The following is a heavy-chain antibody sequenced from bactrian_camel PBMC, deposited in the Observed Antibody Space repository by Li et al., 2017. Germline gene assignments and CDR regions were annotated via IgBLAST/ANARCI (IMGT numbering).Heavy chain of an antibody. D-gene: IGHD3*01. CDR2: IRPDGITT. CDR3: AADRGYGLDCDDASGY. V-gene: IGHV3S6*01. J-gene: IGHJ6*01. CDR1: GFTFSDYW. Sequence: HVQLVESGGGLVQPGGSLRLSCAASGFTFSDYWVYWVRQAPGKGLEWVSIIRPDGITTYYRDSVRGRFTISRDNAKKAVYLEMNSLKPEDTGVYYCAADRGYGLDCDDASGYWGQGTQVTVS.